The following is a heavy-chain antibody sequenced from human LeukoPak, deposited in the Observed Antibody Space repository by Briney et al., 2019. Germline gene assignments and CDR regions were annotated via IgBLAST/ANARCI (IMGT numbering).Heavy chain of an antibody. Sequence: GGSLRLSCAASGFTISSNYMSWVRQAPGKGLEWVSVIYSGGSTYYADSVKGRFTISRDNSKNTLYLQMNSLRAEDTAVYYCAKDRDRIVVAPPDDYWGQGTLVTVSS. CDR2: IYSGGST. CDR1: GFTISSNY. CDR3: AKDRDRIVVAPPDDY. V-gene: IGHV3-53*01. J-gene: IGHJ4*02. D-gene: IGHD3-22*01.